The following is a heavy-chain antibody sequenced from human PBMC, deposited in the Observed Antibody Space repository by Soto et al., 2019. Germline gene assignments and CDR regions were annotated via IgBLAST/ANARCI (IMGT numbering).Heavy chain of an antibody. J-gene: IGHJ6*02. Sequence: SLTCAVSGYSISSGYYWGWIRQPPGKGLEWIGSIYHSGSTYYNPSLKSRVTISVDTSKNRFSLKLSSVTAADTAVYYCARVGRRPSSGGASPDYVLYYYYYGMDVWGQGTAVTVSS. CDR2: IYHSGST. CDR3: ARVGRRPSSGGASPDYVLYYYYYGMDV. D-gene: IGHD3-16*01. V-gene: IGHV4-38-2*01. CDR1: GYSISSGYY.